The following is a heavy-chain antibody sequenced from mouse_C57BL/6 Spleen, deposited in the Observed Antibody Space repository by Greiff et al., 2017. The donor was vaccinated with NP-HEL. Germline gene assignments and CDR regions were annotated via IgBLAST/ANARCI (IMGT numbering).Heavy chain of an antibody. CDR1: GFTIKDYY. V-gene: IGHV14-2*01. CDR3: ASWGNYYGSHYYAMDY. J-gene: IGHJ4*01. Sequence: EVQVVESGAELVKPGASVKLSCTASGFTIKDYYMHWVKQRTEQGLEWIGRIDPEDGETKYAAKFQGKATITADTYSNTAYLQLSSLTSEDTAVYYCASWGNYYGSHYYAMDYWGKGTSVTGSS. D-gene: IGHD1-1*01. CDR2: IDPEDGET.